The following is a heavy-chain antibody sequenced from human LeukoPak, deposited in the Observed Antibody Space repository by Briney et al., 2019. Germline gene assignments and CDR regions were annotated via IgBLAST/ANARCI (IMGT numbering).Heavy chain of an antibody. V-gene: IGHV3-7*01. Sequence: PGGSLRLSCAASGFTVSSNYMSWVRQAPGKGLEWVANIKQDGSEKYYVDSVKGRFTISRDNAKNSLYLQMNSLRAEDTAVYYCARGKVIDYWGQGTLVTVSS. CDR3: ARGKVIDY. J-gene: IGHJ4*02. CDR1: GFTVSSNY. CDR2: IKQDGSEK. D-gene: IGHD1-1*01.